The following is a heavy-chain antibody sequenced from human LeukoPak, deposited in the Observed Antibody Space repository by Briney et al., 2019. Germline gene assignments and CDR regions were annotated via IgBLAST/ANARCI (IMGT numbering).Heavy chain of an antibody. Sequence: PSETLSLTCTVSGDSISSYYWSWIRQPPGKGLEWIGYIYYTGSTNYNPSLKSRVTISVDTSKNQFSLKLSSLTAADTAGYYCASNHYNGNYLYYFDYWGQGTLVTVSS. CDR3: ASNHYNGNYLYYFDY. J-gene: IGHJ4*02. D-gene: IGHD1-26*01. CDR2: IYYTGST. CDR1: GDSISSYY. V-gene: IGHV4-59*08.